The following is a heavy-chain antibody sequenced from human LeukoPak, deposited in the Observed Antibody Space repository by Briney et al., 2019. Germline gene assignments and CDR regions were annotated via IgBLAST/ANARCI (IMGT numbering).Heavy chain of an antibody. CDR1: GFTFSSYS. J-gene: IGHJ5*02. V-gene: IGHV3-21*01. Sequence: GGSLRLSCAASGFTFSSYSMNWVRQAPGKGLEWVSFISSSSSYIYYADSVKGRFTISRDNAKNSLYLQMNSLRAEDTAVYYCARGGAVQGFDPWGQGTLVTVSS. CDR2: ISSSSSYI. CDR3: ARGGAVQGFDP. D-gene: IGHD3-16*01.